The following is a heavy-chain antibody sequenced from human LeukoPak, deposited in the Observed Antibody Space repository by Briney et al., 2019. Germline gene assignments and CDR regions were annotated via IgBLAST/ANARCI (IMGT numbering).Heavy chain of an antibody. J-gene: IGHJ4*02. CDR1: GFTFSTYD. CDR2: ISRSSII. V-gene: IGHV3-69-1*01. D-gene: IGHD3-10*01. CDR3: APQGTNYFDY. Sequence: GGSLRLSFAASGFTFSTYDMNWVRQAPGKGLEWVSYISRSSIIYYADSVKGRFTISRDNAKNSLYLQMNSLRAEDTAVYYCAPQGTNYFDYWGQGTLVTVSS.